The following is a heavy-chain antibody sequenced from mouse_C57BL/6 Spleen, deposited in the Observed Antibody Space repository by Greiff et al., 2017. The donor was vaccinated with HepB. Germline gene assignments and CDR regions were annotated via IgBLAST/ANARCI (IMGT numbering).Heavy chain of an antibody. V-gene: IGHV2-5*01. CDR2: IWRGGST. J-gene: IGHJ4*01. D-gene: IGHD1-1*01. Sequence: VQLVESGPGLVQPSQSLSITCTVSGFSLTSYGVHWVRQSPGKGLEWLGVIWRGGSTDYNAAFMSRLSITKDNSKSQVFFKMNSLQADDTAIYYCAKNGGSRDYYAMDYWGQGTSVTVSS. CDR1: GFSLTSYG. CDR3: AKNGGSRDYYAMDY.